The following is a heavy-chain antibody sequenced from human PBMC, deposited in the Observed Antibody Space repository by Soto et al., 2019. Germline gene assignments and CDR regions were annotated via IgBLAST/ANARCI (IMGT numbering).Heavy chain of an antibody. CDR2: IYYSGST. CDR1: GGSISSYY. V-gene: IGHV4-59*08. D-gene: IGHD4-4*01. CDR3: ARHSNRNYGLYYFDY. Sequence: SETLSLTCTVSGGSISSYYWSWIRQPPGKGLEWIGYIYYSGSTKYNPSLKSRVTMSVDTSNNQFSLKMSSVTAADTAVYYCARHSNRNYGLYYFDYWGLGALVTVSS. J-gene: IGHJ4*02.